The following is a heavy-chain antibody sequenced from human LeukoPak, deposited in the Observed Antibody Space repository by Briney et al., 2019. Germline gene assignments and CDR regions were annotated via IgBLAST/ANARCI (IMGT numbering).Heavy chain of an antibody. CDR3: ARDVVVRSGLYYFDY. CDR1: GFTFSSYS. J-gene: IGHJ4*02. D-gene: IGHD3-3*01. V-gene: IGHV3-21*01. Sequence: GSLRLSCAASGFTFSSYSMNWVRQAPGKGRGWVSSISSSSSYIYYADSVKGRFTISRDNDKNSLYLQMNSLRAEDTAVYYCARDVVVRSGLYYFDYWGQGTMVTVSS. CDR2: ISSSSSYI.